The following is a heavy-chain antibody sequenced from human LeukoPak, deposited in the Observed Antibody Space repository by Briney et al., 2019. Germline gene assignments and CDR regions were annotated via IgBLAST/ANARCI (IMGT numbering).Heavy chain of an antibody. CDR2: MNPNSGNT. J-gene: IGHJ6*03. CDR1: GYTFTSYD. V-gene: IGHV1-8*03. CDR3: ARGGDSSSWYSGVAYYYYMDV. D-gene: IGHD6-13*01. Sequence: GASVKVSCKASGYTFTSYDINWVRQATGQGLEWMGWMNPNSGNTGYAQKFQGRVTITRNTSISTAYMELSSLRSDDTAVYYCARGGDSSSWYSGVAYYYYMDVWGRGTTVTISS.